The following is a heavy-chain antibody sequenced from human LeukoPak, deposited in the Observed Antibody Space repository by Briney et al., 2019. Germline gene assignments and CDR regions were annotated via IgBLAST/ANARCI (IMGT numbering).Heavy chain of an antibody. CDR2: ISGSGGST. D-gene: IGHD3-10*01. CDR1: GFTFSSYA. Sequence: GGSLRLSCAASGFTFSSYAMSWVRQAPGKGLEWVSAISGSGGSTYYADSVKGRFTISRVNSKNTLYLQMNSLRAEDTAVYYCAKVGWFGEFLKNYFDYWGQGTLVAVSS. CDR3: AKVGWFGEFLKNYFDY. J-gene: IGHJ4*02. V-gene: IGHV3-23*01.